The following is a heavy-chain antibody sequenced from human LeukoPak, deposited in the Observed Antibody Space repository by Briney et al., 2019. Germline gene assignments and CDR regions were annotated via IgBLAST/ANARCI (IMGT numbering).Heavy chain of an antibody. D-gene: IGHD3-22*01. CDR3: VRETATSYYDSAGYYRQTEVFDV. CDR1: GGSVNSDSFY. J-gene: IGHJ3*01. Sequence: SETLSLTCSVSGGSVNSDSFYWTWIRQPPGKGLEWIGYVYYSGRANYNPTLKSRVTISVDTSKNQFSLRLNSVTAADTALYYCVRETATSYYDSAGYYRQTEVFDVWGQGTKVTVSS. CDR2: VYYSGRA. V-gene: IGHV4-61*01.